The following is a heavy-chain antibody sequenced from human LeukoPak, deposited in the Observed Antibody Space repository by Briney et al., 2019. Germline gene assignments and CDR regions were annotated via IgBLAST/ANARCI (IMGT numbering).Heavy chain of an antibody. J-gene: IGHJ5*02. Sequence: GASVKVSCKASGYTFIGYYIHWVRQAPGQGLEWMGIINPSGSYTSYAQKFQGRVTMTRDTSTSTVYMELSSLRSEDTAVYYCARDNSGGSTWWFDPWGQGTLVTVSS. CDR1: GYTFIGYY. CDR3: ARDNSGGSTWWFDP. D-gene: IGHD2-15*01. CDR2: INPSGSYT. V-gene: IGHV1-46*01.